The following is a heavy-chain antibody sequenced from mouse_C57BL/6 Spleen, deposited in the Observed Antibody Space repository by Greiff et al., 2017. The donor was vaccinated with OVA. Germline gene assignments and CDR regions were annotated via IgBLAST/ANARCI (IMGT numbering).Heavy chain of an antibody. Sequence: EVMLVESGGGLVQPGGSLKLSCAASGFTFSDYYMSWVRQTPEKRLEWVAYISNGGGSTYYPDTVKGRFTISRDNAKNTLYLQMSRLKSEDTAMYDCARRLTGYAGFAYWGQGTLVTVSA. V-gene: IGHV5-12*01. CDR2: ISNGGGST. D-gene: IGHD4-1*01. J-gene: IGHJ3*01. CDR1: GFTFSDYY. CDR3: ARRLTGYAGFAY.